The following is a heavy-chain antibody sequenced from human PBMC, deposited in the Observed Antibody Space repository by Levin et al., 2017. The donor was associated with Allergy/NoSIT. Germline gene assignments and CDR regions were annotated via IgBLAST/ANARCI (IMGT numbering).Heavy chain of an antibody. CDR1: GFSFRSFG. CDR2: ISYDESDK. V-gene: IGHV3-30*18. CDR3: AKDVVFGTSSWSLDF. D-gene: IGHD6-13*01. J-gene: IGHJ4*02. Sequence: GGSLRLSCAASGFSFRSFGMHWVRQAPGKGLEWVAVISYDESDKFYADSVKGRFTISRDNTKNTLYLQMNSLRREDAAVFYCAKDVVFGTSSWSLDFWGQGTLVTVSS.